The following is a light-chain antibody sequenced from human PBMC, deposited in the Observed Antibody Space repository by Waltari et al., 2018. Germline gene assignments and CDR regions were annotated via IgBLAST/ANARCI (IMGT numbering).Light chain of an antibody. CDR3: QQGYKTPYT. J-gene: IGKJ2*01. CDR2: AAS. CDR1: QSITHY. Sequence: IQMTQSPTSLSSSVGGKVTNTCRASQSITHYVDWYQQKPGKAPKLLIYAASTLQTGVPSRFSGSGSGTEFTVTISSVQSEDFATYYCQQGYKTPYTFGQGTKLEI. V-gene: IGKV1-39*01.